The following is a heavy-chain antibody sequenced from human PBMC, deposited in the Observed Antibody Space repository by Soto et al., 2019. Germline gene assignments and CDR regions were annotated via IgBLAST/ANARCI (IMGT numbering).Heavy chain of an antibody. J-gene: IGHJ6*02. V-gene: IGHV3-30-3*01. CDR3: ARDGEYYGSGRLSSGGMDV. CDR1: GFTFSSYA. Sequence: GGSLRLSCAASGFTFSSYAMHWVRQAPGKGLEWVAVISYDGSNKYYADSVKGRFTISRDNSKNTLYLQMNSLRAEDTAVYYCARDGEYYGSGRLSSGGMDVWGQGTTVTVSS. D-gene: IGHD3-10*01. CDR2: ISYDGSNK.